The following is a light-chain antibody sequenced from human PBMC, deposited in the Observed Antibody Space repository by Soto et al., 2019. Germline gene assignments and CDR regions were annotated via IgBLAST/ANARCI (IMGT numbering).Light chain of an antibody. CDR3: QAYDYSLTASV. Sequence: QSALTQPRSVSGSPGQSVTISCTGISSDVGGYNYVSWYQQHPGKAPKLIIYDVDKRPSGVPDRFSGSKSGNTASLTISGLQAEDEADYYCQAYDYSLTASVFGGGTKLTVL. J-gene: IGLJ3*02. CDR2: DVD. V-gene: IGLV2-11*01. CDR1: SSDVGGYNY.